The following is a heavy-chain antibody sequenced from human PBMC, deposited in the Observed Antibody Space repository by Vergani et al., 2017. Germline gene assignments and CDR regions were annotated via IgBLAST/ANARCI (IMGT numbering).Heavy chain of an antibody. CDR2: ISSGGGDI. D-gene: IGHD5-12*01. Sequence: EAQLLESGGGLVQPGGSRRLSCAGAGFTFDTYTMAYVRQAPGKGLEWVATISSGGGDIFYADSVKGRFTISRDNSKNTLFLQMNSLKDEDTAVYYCTKGSRGYTGYFFDYWGQGTLATVSS. J-gene: IGHJ4*02. V-gene: IGHV3-23*01. CDR3: TKGSRGYTGYFFDY. CDR1: GFTFDTYT.